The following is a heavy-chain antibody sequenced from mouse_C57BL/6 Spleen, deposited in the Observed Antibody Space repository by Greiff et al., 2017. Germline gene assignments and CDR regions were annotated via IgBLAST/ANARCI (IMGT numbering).Heavy chain of an antibody. J-gene: IGHJ4*01. CDR3: ARPEVYYDYDEDAMDY. CDR1: GFTFSDYG. CDR2: ISSGSSTI. V-gene: IGHV5-17*01. Sequence: EVQLVESGGGLVKPGGSLKLSCAASGFTFSDYGMHWVRQAPEKGLEWVAYISSGSSTIYYADTVKGRFTISRDNAKNTLFLQMTSLRSEDTAMYYCARPEVYYDYDEDAMDYWGQGTSVTVSS. D-gene: IGHD2-4*01.